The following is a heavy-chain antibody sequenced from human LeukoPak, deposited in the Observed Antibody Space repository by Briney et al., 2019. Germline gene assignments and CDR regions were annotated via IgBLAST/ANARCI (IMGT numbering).Heavy chain of an antibody. CDR1: GYSFTSYW. J-gene: IGHJ4*02. V-gene: IGHV5-51*01. CDR3: ARLHPLPGFDY. Sequence: GESLKISCKGSGYSFTSYWIVWVLQMPGKGLEWMGIIYPGDSETRHSPSFQGQVTISADKSISTAYLQWSSLKASDTAMYYCARLHPLPGFDYWGQGTLVTVSS. CDR2: IYPGDSET. D-gene: IGHD1-14*01.